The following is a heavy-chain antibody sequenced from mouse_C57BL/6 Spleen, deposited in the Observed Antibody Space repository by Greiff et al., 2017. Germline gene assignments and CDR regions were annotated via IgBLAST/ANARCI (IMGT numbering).Heavy chain of an antibody. CDR2: MQPNSGST. CDR3: ASDCGISYAWCAY. D-gene: IGHD1-1*01. J-gene: IGHJ3*01. V-gene: IGHV1-64*01. CDR1: GYTFTSYR. Sequence: QVQLQQPGAELVKPGASVKLSCQASGYTFTSYRMNWVKQRPGQGLEWIGMMQPNSGSTNYNEKFKSKATLTVDKSSSTAYMQLSSLTSEDSAVYYWASDCGISYAWCAYWGQGTLLTVSA.